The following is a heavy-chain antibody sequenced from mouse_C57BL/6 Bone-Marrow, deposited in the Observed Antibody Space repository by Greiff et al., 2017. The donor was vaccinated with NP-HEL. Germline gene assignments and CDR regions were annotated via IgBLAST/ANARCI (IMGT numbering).Heavy chain of an antibody. CDR1: GYTFTGYW. CDR3: ARDSKGAWYFDF. CDR2: ILPGSGST. Sequence: VQVVESGAELMKPGASVKLSCTASGYTFTGYWIEWVKQRPGHGLEWIGEILPGSGSTNYNEKFKGQATLTADTSSNTAYMQLSSLTTENSAIYYCARDSKGAWYFDFWGTGTTVTVTS. V-gene: IGHV1-9*01. J-gene: IGHJ1*03. D-gene: IGHD2-5*01.